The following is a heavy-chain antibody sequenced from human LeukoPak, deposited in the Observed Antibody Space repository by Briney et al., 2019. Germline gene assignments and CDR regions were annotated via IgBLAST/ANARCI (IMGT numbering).Heavy chain of an antibody. CDR1: GFPFSSYA. D-gene: IGHD2-2*01. Sequence: GGSLRLSCSASGFPFSSYAMHWVRQAPGKGLEYVSAISDSGGSTYYADSVKGRFTISRDNAKNSLYLQMNSLRAEDTAVYYCAREIGYCSSTSCYGNNWFDPWGQGTLVTVSS. CDR3: AREIGYCSSTSCYGNNWFDP. J-gene: IGHJ5*02. V-gene: IGHV3-64*04. CDR2: ISDSGGST.